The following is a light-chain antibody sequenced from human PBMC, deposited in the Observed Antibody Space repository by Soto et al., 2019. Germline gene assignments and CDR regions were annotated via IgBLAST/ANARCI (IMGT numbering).Light chain of an antibody. CDR3: QQSYKMPS. CDR2: ATS. V-gene: IGKV1-39*01. J-gene: IGKJ5*01. CDR1: RNVSIY. Sequence: EIPLTQSPSSLAASVGDRLTLTCRASRNVSIYLNWYQHKPGKGPTLLIHATSNLQIGVPSRFSGSGSGTEFTLTISSQEPEDFGTYYCQQSYKMPSFGQGTRLVIK.